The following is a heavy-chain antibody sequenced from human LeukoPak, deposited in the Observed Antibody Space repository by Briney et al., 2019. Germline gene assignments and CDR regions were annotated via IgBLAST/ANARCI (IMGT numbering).Heavy chain of an antibody. CDR3: VRDAPYSHFDY. V-gene: IGHV3-21*01. J-gene: IGHJ4*02. D-gene: IGHD4-11*01. CDR2: IDKSGDL. CDR1: GFTLSTYT. Sequence: GGSLRLSCAASGFTLSTYTVNWVRQPPGKGLEWVSTIDKSGDLHYADSVKGRFTISRDSAKNSLYLQMNSLRAEDTAVYYCVRDAPYSHFDYWGQGTLVTVSS.